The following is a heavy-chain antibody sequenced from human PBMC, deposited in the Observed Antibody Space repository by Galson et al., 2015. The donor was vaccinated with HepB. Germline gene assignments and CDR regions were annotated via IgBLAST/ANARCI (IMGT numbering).Heavy chain of an antibody. CDR1: GYTFSSYN. Sequence: SVKVSCKASGYTFSSYNMHWVRQAPGQGFEWMGVINTSDGTTFYAQRLQGRVTMTRDTSTSTVYLELGSLRSEDTAVYYCARGLITGTFRGFFDYWGQGTLVTVSS. CDR2: INTSDGTT. V-gene: IGHV1-46*04. D-gene: IGHD1-7*01. J-gene: IGHJ4*02. CDR3: ARGLITGTFRGFFDY.